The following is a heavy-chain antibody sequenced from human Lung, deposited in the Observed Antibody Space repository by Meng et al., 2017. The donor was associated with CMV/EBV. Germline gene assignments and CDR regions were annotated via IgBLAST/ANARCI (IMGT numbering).Heavy chain of an antibody. CDR3: ARERGYCGTTSCSYYFAY. CDR1: GYTFTSYG. J-gene: IGHJ4*02. V-gene: IGHV1-18*01. D-gene: IGHD2-2*01. CDR2: ISPYDGNT. Sequence: ASXXVSCKASGYTFTSYGIIWVRQAPGQGLEWMGWISPYDGNTNYAQTLQDRVTMTTDTPTSTAYMELRSLRSDDTAVYFCARERGYCGTTSCSYYFAYWGQG.